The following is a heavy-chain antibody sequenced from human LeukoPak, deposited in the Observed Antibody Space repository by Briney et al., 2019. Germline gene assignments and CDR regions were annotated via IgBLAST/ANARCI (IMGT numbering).Heavy chain of an antibody. D-gene: IGHD5-12*01. J-gene: IGHJ4*02. CDR3: ARDHGYAFDY. Sequence: GGSLRLSSVASGFTFSYYSMNWVRQAPGKGLEWVSYINSISGEIWYADSVKGRFTISRDDAKNSLYLQMNSLGDEDTAVYYCARDHGYAFDYWGQGTLVTVSS. CDR2: INSISGEI. V-gene: IGHV3-48*02. CDR1: GFTFSYYS.